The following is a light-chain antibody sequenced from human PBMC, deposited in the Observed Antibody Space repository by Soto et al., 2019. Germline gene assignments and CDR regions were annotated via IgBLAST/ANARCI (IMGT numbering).Light chain of an antibody. J-gene: IGLJ1*01. CDR1: SSDVGGYNY. V-gene: IGLV2-14*01. CDR2: DVT. CDR3: GSFTTRSTDV. Sequence: QSALTQPASVSGSPGQSITISCSGTSSDVGGYNYVSWYQQYPAKAPKVMIYDVTNRPSGLSNRFCGSRSGNAASLTISGLQADDEDDYYGGSFTTRSTDVFGTGTKVTVL.